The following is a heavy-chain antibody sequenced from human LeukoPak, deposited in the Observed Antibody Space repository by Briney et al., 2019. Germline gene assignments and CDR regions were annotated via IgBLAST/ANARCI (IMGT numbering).Heavy chain of an antibody. J-gene: IGHJ4*02. CDR1: GFTFSSYA. D-gene: IGHD3-10*01. Sequence: PGGSLRLSCAASGFTFSSYAMSWVRQAPEKGLEWVSAISGSGGSTYYADSVKGRFTISRDNSKNTLYLQMNSLRAEDTAVYYCAKDLLLWFGELFRGFDYWGQGTLVTVSS. V-gene: IGHV3-23*01. CDR3: AKDLLLWFGELFRGFDY. CDR2: ISGSGGST.